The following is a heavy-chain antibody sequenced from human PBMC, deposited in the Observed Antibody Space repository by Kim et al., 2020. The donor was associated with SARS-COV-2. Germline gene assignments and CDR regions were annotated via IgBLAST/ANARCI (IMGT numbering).Heavy chain of an antibody. Sequence: GGSLRLSCAASGFTFSSYAMSWVRQAPGKGLEWVSVISGSGDNTCYADSVKGRFTISRDNSKNTLYLQMNSLRAEDTAVYYCAKSTFDIVVVPAAPDHDYWGQGTLVTVSS. CDR1: GFTFSSYA. CDR3: AKSTFDIVVVPAAPDHDY. CDR2: ISGSGDNT. J-gene: IGHJ4*02. D-gene: IGHD2-2*01. V-gene: IGHV3-23*01.